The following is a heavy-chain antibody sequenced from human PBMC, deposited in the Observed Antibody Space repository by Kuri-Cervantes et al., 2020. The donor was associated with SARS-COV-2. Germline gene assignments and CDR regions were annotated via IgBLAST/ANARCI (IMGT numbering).Heavy chain of an antibody. Sequence: GESLKISCAASGFTFSSYAMHWVRQAPGKGLEWVAVISYDGSNKYYADSVKGRFTISRDNSKNTLYPQLNSLRAEDSAVYYCAGGFAMVRSMDVWGQGTTVTVSS. CDR2: ISYDGSNK. CDR3: AGGFAMVRSMDV. J-gene: IGHJ6*02. D-gene: IGHD3-10*01. V-gene: IGHV3-30*14. CDR1: GFTFSSYA.